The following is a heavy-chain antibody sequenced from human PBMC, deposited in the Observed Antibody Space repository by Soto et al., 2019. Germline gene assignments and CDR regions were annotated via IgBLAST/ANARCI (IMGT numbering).Heavy chain of an antibody. J-gene: IGHJ4*02. V-gene: IGHV3-30*18. Sequence: QVQLVESGGGVVQPGRSLRLSCAASGFTFSNYGMHWVRQAQGKGLEWVAVLSYDGGDKHYADSVKGRFIISRDNSNNTLYLQMNSLRAEDTAVYYCAKDLDIAAAAYYFDSWGQGTLVTVSS. CDR3: AKDLDIAAAAYYFDS. CDR1: GFTFSNYG. D-gene: IGHD6-13*01. CDR2: LSYDGGDK.